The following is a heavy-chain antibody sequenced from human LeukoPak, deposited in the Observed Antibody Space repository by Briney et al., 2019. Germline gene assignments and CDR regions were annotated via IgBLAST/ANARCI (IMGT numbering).Heavy chain of an antibody. CDR2: IYYSGST. Sequence: SETLSLTCTVSGGSISSSSYYWGWIRQPPGKGLEWIGSIYYSGSTYYNPSLKSRVTISVDTSKNQFSLKLSSVTAADTAVYYCARHSGGFGVCYYYYYMDVWGKGTTVTISS. D-gene: IGHD3-10*01. CDR3: ARHSGGFGVCYYYYYMDV. J-gene: IGHJ6*03. V-gene: IGHV4-39*01. CDR1: GGSISSSSYY.